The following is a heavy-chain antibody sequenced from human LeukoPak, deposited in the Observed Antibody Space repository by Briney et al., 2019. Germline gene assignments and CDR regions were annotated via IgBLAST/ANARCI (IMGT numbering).Heavy chain of an antibody. V-gene: IGHV1-18*01. CDR2: ISAYNGNT. CDR1: GYTFTSYG. Sequence: ASVKVSCKASGYTFTSYGISWVRQAPGQGLEWMGWISAYNGNTNYAQKLQGRVTMTTDTSTSTAYIELRSLRFDDTAVYYCAREENIGWFDPWGQGTLVTVSS. D-gene: IGHD2/OR15-2a*01. J-gene: IGHJ5*02. CDR3: AREENIGWFDP.